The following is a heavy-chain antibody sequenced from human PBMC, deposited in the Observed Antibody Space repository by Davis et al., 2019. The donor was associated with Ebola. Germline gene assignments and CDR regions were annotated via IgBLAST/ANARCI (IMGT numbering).Heavy chain of an antibody. D-gene: IGHD3-16*01. Sequence: GESLKISCAASGFTFSSYAMHWVRQAPGKGLEWVAVISYDGSNKYYADSVKGRFTISRDNSKNTLYLQMNSLRAEDTAVYYCAREGGPSWFDPWGQGTLVTVSS. J-gene: IGHJ5*02. CDR2: ISYDGSNK. CDR3: AREGGPSWFDP. V-gene: IGHV3-30-3*01. CDR1: GFTFSSYA.